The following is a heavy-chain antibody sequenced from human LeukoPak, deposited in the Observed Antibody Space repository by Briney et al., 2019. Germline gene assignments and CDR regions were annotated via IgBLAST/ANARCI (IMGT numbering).Heavy chain of an antibody. Sequence: SETLSLTCTVSGGSISSGDYYWSWIRQPPGKGLEGIGYIYYSGSTYYNPSLKSRVTISVDTSKNQFSLKLSSVTAADTAVYYCARALSSGYYQYYFDYWGQGTLVTVSS. CDR3: ARALSSGYYQYYFDY. CDR1: GGSISSGDYY. V-gene: IGHV4-30-4*01. CDR2: IYYSGST. D-gene: IGHD3-3*01. J-gene: IGHJ4*02.